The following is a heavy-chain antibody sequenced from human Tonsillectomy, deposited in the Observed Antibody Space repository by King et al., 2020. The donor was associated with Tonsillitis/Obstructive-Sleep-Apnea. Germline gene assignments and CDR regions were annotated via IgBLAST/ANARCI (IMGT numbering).Heavy chain of an antibody. CDR3: ARHYYCSSTSCVNWFDP. Sequence: QLQESGPGLVKPSETLSLTCTVSGGSISSSSYYWGWIRQPPGKGLEWLGSIYYSGSTDYNPSLKSRVTLSVDTSKNQFSLKLSSVTAPDTAVYYCARHYYCSSTSCVNWFDPWGQGTLVTVSS. D-gene: IGHD2-2*01. CDR2: IYYSGST. J-gene: IGHJ5*02. CDR1: GGSISSSSYY. V-gene: IGHV4-39*01.